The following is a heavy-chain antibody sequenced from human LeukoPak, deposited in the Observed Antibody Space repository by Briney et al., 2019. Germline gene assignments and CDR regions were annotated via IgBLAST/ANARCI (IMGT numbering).Heavy chain of an antibody. Sequence: KPGGSLRLSCAASGFTVSSNYISWVRQAPGKGLEWVSVIYSGGSTYYADSVKGRFTIYRHNSKNTLYLQMNSLRAEDTAVYYCARGRDYQDVWGQGTTVTVSS. V-gene: IGHV3-53*04. D-gene: IGHD5-12*01. CDR1: GFTVSSNY. J-gene: IGHJ6*02. CDR2: IYSGGST. CDR3: ARGRDYQDV.